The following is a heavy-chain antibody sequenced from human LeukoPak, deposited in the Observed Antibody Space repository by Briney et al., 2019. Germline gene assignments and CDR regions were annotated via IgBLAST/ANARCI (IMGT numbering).Heavy chain of an antibody. CDR3: AKDAKRIAAAGRESDAFDI. V-gene: IGHV3-23*01. CDR1: GFTFSSYA. J-gene: IGHJ3*02. D-gene: IGHD6-13*01. CDR2: ISGSGGST. Sequence: GGSLRLSCAASGFTFSSYAMSWVRQAPGKGLEWVSAISGSGGSTYYADSVKGRFTISRDNSKNTLYLQMDSLRAEDTAVYYCAKDAKRIAAAGRESDAFDIWGQGTMVTVSS.